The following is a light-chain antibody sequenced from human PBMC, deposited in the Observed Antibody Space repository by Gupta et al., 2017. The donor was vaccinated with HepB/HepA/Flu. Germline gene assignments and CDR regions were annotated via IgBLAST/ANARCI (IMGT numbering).Light chain of an antibody. CDR2: EVS. Sequence: QSALTQPASVSGSPGQSITISCTGTSSDVGSYNLVSWYQQHPGKAPKVMIYEVSKRPAGVSNRFSGSKSGNTASLTISGHQAEDEADYYCCSYARSSTWVFGGGTKLTVL. CDR3: CSYARSSTWV. J-gene: IGLJ3*02. V-gene: IGLV2-23*02. CDR1: SSDVGSYNL.